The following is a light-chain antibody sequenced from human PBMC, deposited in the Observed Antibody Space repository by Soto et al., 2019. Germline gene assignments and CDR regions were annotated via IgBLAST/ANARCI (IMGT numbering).Light chain of an antibody. CDR2: AAS. CDR3: QQLNSYPLT. V-gene: IGKV1-9*01. J-gene: IGKJ4*01. CDR1: QGISSY. Sequence: IQLTQTPSSLSASVGDSVTITCXASQGISSYLAWYQQKPGKVPKLLIYAASTLQSGVPSRFSGSGSGTDFTLTISSLQPEDFATYYCQQLNSYPLTFGGGTKVDIK.